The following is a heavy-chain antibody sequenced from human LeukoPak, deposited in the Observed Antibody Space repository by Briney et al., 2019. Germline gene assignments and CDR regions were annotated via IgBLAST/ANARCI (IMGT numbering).Heavy chain of an antibody. CDR1: GGSFSGDY. V-gene: IGHV4-34*01. CDR3: ARGRFDYYGTGSRTSGKLQEYPYYYYYMDV. J-gene: IGHJ6*03. Sequence: SESLSLTCAVYGGSFSGDYWNWLRQPPGKGLEWIGEINRSGSTNYTPSLKSRVTISVDTSKNQFSLNLSSVTAAETAVYYCARGRFDYYGTGSRTSGKLQEYPYYYYYMDVWGKGTTVTVSS. D-gene: IGHD3-10*01. CDR2: INRSGST.